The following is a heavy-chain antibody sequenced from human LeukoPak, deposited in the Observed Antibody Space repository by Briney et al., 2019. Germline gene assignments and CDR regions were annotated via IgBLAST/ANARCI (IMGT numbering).Heavy chain of an antibody. J-gene: IGHJ4*02. CDR2: MYYSGTT. CDR3: VRQDYSDHLFDY. D-gene: IGHD4-17*01. V-gene: IGHV4-59*08. Sequence: SETLSLTCTVSGGSINSYYWSWIRQAPGKGLEWIGYMYYSGTTNYNPSLKSRVTMSVDTSKNQFSLRLTSVTAADTAVYYCVRQDYSDHLFDYWGQGTLVTVSS. CDR1: GGSINSYY.